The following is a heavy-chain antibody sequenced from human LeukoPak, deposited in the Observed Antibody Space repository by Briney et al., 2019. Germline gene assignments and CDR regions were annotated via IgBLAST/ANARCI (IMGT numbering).Heavy chain of an antibody. V-gene: IGHV3-30*18. Sequence: SGGSLRLSCAASGFTFSNYGMHWVRQAPGKGLEWVAVISYDGSNKYYADSVKGRFTISRDNSKNTLYLQMNSLRAEDTAVYDCAKDIEVLRYFDCYNEGVYFDYWGQGTLVTVSS. CDR2: ISYDGSNK. D-gene: IGHD3-9*01. CDR1: GFTFSNYG. J-gene: IGHJ4*02. CDR3: AKDIEVLRYFDCYNEGVYFDY.